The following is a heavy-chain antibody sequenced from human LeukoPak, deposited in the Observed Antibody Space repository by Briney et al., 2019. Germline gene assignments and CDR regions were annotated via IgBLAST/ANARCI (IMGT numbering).Heavy chain of an antibody. D-gene: IGHD6-13*01. CDR3: ARRRYSSSSQVHMKYYYMDV. Sequence: SGTLSLTCAVSGGSISSSNWWSWVRQPPGKGLEWIGEIYHSGSTNYNPSLKSRVTISVDKSKNQFSLELSSVTAADTAVYYCARRRYSSSSQVHMKYYYMDVWGKGTTVTISS. J-gene: IGHJ6*03. V-gene: IGHV4-4*02. CDR2: IYHSGST. CDR1: GGSISSSNW.